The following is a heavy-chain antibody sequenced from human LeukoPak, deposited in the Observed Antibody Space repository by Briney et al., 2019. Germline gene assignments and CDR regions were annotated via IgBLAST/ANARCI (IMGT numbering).Heavy chain of an antibody. CDR2: ISTTSDYI. V-gene: IGHV3-21*01. J-gene: IGHJ4*02. D-gene: IGHD6-19*01. CDR1: GFTFSSYS. CDR3: ARGGIQVSGIDEFDY. Sequence: GGSLRLSCAASGFTFSSYSMNWVRQAPGKGLEWVSSISTTSDYIYYAGSLKGRLTISRDNAKNSLYLQMNSLRAEDTAVYYCARGGIQVSGIDEFDYWGQGTLVIVSS.